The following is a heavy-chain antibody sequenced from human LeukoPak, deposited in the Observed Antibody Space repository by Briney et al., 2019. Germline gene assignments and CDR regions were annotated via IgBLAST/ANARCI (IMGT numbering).Heavy chain of an antibody. Sequence: SETLSLTCAVYGGSFSGYYWSWIRQPPGKGLEWIGEINHSGSTNYNPSLKGRVTISVDTSKNQFSLKLSSVTAADTAVYYCARVDGNYHGSGSNGIAFDYWGQGTLVTVSS. CDR3: ARVDGNYHGSGSNGIAFDY. V-gene: IGHV4-34*01. J-gene: IGHJ4*02. CDR1: GGSFSGYY. D-gene: IGHD3-10*01. CDR2: INHSGST.